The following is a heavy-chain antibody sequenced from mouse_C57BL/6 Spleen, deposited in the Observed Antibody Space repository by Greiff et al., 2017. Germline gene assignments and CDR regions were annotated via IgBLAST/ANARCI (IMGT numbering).Heavy chain of an antibody. J-gene: IGHJ4*01. D-gene: IGHD2-1*01. CDR2: INPSNGGT. V-gene: IGHV1-53*01. CDR1: GYTFTSYW. Sequence: QVQLQQPGTELVKPGASVKLSCKASGYTFTSYWMHWVKQRPGQGLEWIGNINPSNGGTNYNEKFKSKATLPVDKSSSTAYMQLSSLTSEYSAVYYWARSVISYDYDSMDYWGQGTSVTVSA. CDR3: ARSVISYDYDSMDY.